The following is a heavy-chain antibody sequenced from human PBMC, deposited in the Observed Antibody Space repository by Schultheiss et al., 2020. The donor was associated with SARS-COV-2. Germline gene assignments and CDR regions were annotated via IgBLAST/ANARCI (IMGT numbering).Heavy chain of an antibody. J-gene: IGHJ4*02. CDR1: GYTFTSYD. CDR3: ARDEYWGSYRYGVGIDY. D-gene: IGHD3-16*02. CDR2: MNPNSGNT. V-gene: IGHV1-8*01. Sequence: ASVKVSCKASGYTFTSYDINWVRQATGQGLEWMGWMNPNSGNTGYAQKFQGRVTITADESTSTAYMELSSLRSEDTAVYYCARDEYWGSYRYGVGIDYWGQGTLVTVSS.